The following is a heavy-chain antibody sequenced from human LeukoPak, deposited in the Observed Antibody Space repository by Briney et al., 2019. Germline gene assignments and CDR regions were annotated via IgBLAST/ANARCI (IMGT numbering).Heavy chain of an antibody. J-gene: IGHJ4*02. D-gene: IGHD3-16*02. Sequence: PGRSLRLSCAASGFAFNTYAMHWVRQAPGQGLEWVALIWHDGSHKFYSNSVRGQFTISRDNSKNTVSLQMNNLRPEDTAVYYCARKFFGWGIYPDFWGQGTLVTVSS. CDR3: ARKFFGWGIYPDF. CDR1: GFAFNTYA. CDR2: IWHDGSHK. V-gene: IGHV3-33*01.